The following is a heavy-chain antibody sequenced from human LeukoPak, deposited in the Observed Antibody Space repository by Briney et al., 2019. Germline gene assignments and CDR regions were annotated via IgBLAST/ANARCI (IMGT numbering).Heavy chain of an antibody. CDR3: ARETIFGPELGYYYYMDV. CDR1: GGSISSHY. V-gene: IGHV4-59*11. Sequence: SETLSLTCTVSGGSISSHYWSWIRQPPGKGLEWIGYIHYSGSTNYNPSLKSRVTISVDTSKNQFSLKLSSVTAADTAVYYCARETIFGPELGYYYYMDVWGKGTTVTVSS. J-gene: IGHJ6*03. CDR2: IHYSGST. D-gene: IGHD3-3*01.